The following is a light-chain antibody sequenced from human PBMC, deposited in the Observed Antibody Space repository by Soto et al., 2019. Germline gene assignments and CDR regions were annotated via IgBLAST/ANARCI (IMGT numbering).Light chain of an antibody. CDR2: GDN. CDR1: TYKIGEPYD. V-gene: IGLV1-40*01. CDR3: QSYDIRIHKYV. Sequence: YLLTQPPPVSGAPGQRVSISCTWSTYKIGEPYDVHWYQHPPGTAPQRLIYGDNTRPSGVTDRYSGSKSGTSASLAIARLQAEDEADYYCQSYDIRIHKYVFGPGTKGTGL. J-gene: IGLJ1*01.